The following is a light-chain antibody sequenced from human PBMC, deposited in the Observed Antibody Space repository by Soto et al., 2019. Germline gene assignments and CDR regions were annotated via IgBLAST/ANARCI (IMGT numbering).Light chain of an antibody. CDR1: QSVSTY. V-gene: IGKV3-11*01. CDR3: QQRSNWIT. Sequence: EIVLTQSPATLSLSPGERATLSCRASQSVSTYLGWYQQKPGQAPRLLIYDASNRATGIPARFSGSGSGTDFTLTISSLEPEDVADYYCQQRSNWITFGQGTRLEIK. CDR2: DAS. J-gene: IGKJ5*01.